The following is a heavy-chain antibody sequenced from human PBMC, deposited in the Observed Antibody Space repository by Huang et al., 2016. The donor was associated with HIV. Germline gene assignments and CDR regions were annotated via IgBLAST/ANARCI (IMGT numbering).Heavy chain of an antibody. V-gene: IGHV1-58*01. CDR2: VVVGSGNT. J-gene: IGHJ4*02. D-gene: IGHD3-3*01. CDR1: ELTSNTCV. Sequence: QVQLVQSGPEVKKPGTSVKVSCKASELTSNTCVVQWVRQARGQRPEWVGWVVVGSGNTNYAQKFQGRVTISRDMSTSTAYMDLSSLRSEDTAVYYCATGGVYTFYYLDDWGQGTLVTVSS. CDR3: ATGGVYTFYYLDD.